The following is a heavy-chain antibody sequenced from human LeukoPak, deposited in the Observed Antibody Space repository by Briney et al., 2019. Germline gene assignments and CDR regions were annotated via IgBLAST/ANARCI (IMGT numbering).Heavy chain of an antibody. CDR1: GFTFSNYA. Sequence: PGGSLRLSCAASGFTFSNYAMNWVRQAPGKGLEWVSLISGSTGSTYYADSVKGRFTISRDSSKNTLFLQMNSLRAEDTAVYYCARAIINGGDAFDLWGQGTMVTVS. CDR3: ARAIINGGDAFDL. V-gene: IGHV3-23*01. CDR2: ISGSTGST. D-gene: IGHD2-8*01. J-gene: IGHJ3*01.